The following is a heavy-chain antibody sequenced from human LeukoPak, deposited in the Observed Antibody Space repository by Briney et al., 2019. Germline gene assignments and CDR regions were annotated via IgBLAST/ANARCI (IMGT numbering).Heavy chain of an antibody. CDR3: ARGSGYSYGYNLFI. J-gene: IGHJ4*02. Sequence: PAETLSPTWPLSGASISSYYWSWIRQPAGKGLERIGLIYTSGSTNYNPSLKSRVTMSIHTSKNQFYLKLSSVAAADTARYYGARGSGYSYGYNLFIWGQGSLVTGSS. D-gene: IGHD5-18*01. CDR2: IYTSGST. V-gene: IGHV4-4*07. CDR1: GASISSYY.